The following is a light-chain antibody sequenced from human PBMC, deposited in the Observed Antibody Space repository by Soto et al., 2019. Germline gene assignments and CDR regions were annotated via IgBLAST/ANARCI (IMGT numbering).Light chain of an antibody. CDR2: DVN. Sequence: QPALTQPASVSGSPGQSITISCTGTSSDIGAYNFVSWYQQHPGKAPKLMLYDVNIRPSGVSNRFSGSKSGNTASLTISGLQAEDEADYYCTSGTTSTTMIFGGGTQLTVL. J-gene: IGLJ2*01. V-gene: IGLV2-14*03. CDR1: SSDIGAYNF. CDR3: TSGTTSTTMI.